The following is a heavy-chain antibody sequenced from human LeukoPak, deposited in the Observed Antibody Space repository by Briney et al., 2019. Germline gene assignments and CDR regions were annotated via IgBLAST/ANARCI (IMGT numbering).Heavy chain of an antibody. Sequence: GRSLRLSCAASGFTFSSYAMHWVRQAPGKGLEWVAVISYDGSNKYYADSVKGRFTISRDNSKNTLHLQMNSLRAEDTAVYYCARGRVAYYSNYLGYWGQGTLVTVSS. CDR2: ISYDGSNK. D-gene: IGHD4-11*01. CDR3: ARGRVAYYSNYLGY. CDR1: GFTFSSYA. V-gene: IGHV3-30*01. J-gene: IGHJ4*02.